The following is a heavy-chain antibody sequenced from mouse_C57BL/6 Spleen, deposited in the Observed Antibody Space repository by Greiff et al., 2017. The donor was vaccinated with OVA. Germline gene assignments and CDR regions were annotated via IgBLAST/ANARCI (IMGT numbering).Heavy chain of an antibody. D-gene: IGHD2-4*01. CDR1: GFTFSDYG. CDR2: ISSGSSTI. CDR3: ARDDYDGGFAD. J-gene: IGHJ3*01. V-gene: IGHV5-17*01. Sequence: EVQRVESGGGLVKPGGSLKLSCAASGFTFSDYGMHWVRQAPEKGLEWVAYISSGSSTIYYADTVKGRFTITRDNAKNTLFLQMTSLRSEDTAMYYCARDDYDGGFADWGQGTLVTVSA.